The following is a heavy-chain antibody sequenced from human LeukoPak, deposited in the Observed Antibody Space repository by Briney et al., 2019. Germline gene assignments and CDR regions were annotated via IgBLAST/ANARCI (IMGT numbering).Heavy chain of an antibody. V-gene: IGHV4-39*07. Sequence: SGTLSLTCAVSGGSIGGTSYYWGWIRQPPGKGLEWIGSLSYSGSTYCNPSLKSRVTISVDTSKTHLSLRLSSVTAADTAVYYCARGGSGYYIAVFDYWGQGTLVTVSS. CDR3: ARGGSGYYIAVFDY. J-gene: IGHJ4*02. CDR2: LSYSGST. D-gene: IGHD2-15*01. CDR1: GGSIGGTSYY.